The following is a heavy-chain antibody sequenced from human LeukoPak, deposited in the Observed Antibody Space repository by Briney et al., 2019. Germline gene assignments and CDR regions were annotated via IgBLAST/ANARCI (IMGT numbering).Heavy chain of an antibody. Sequence: GGSLRLSCAASGFTFTAYWMHWVRQAPEKGLVWVSVLDGGRGGTDYADSVKGRFTVSTDNTRNTLFLQMTSLGSEDTAVYYCARGGHGHAMDVWGQGTTVTVSS. CDR1: GFTFTAYW. J-gene: IGHJ6*02. D-gene: IGHD3-16*01. CDR3: ARGGHGHAMDV. V-gene: IGHV3-74*01. CDR2: LDGGRGGT.